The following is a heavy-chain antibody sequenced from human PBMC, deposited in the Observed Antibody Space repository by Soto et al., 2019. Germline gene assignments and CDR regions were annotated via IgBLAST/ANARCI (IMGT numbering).Heavy chain of an antibody. Sequence: SETLSLTCTVSGGSISSSSYYWGWIRQPPGKGLEWIGSIYYSGSTYYNPSLKSRVTISVDTSKNQFSLKLSSVTAADAAVYYCARAKDILPGYYHYYGMDVWGQGTTVT. D-gene: IGHD3-9*01. CDR2: IYYSGST. J-gene: IGHJ6*02. CDR3: ARAKDILPGYYHYYGMDV. CDR1: GGSISSSSYY. V-gene: IGHV4-39*01.